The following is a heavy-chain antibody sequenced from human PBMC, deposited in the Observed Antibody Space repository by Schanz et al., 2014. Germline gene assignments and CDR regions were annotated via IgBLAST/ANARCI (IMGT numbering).Heavy chain of an antibody. V-gene: IGHV3-30*02. Sequence: VESGGGVVQPGGSLKLSCVASGLTFKNYGIHWVRHSLGKVLAWLPFITFDASNKYYADSVKGRFTISRDNSKNTVYLQMDSLRPEDTAVYYCAKQFLSYYFYGMDVWGQGTTVSVSS. J-gene: IGHJ6*02. CDR2: ITFDASNK. CDR1: GLTFKNYG. CDR3: AKQFLSYYFYGMDV.